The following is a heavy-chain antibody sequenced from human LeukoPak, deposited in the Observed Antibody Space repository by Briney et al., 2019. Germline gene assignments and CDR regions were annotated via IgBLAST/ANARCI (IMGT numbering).Heavy chain of an antibody. CDR1: GGSISSGGYY. J-gene: IGHJ4*02. D-gene: IGHD5-18*01. CDR2: IYYSGST. Sequence: SETLSLTCTVSGGSISSGGYYWSWIRQHPGEGLEWIGYIYYSGSTYYNPSLKSRVTISVDTSKNQFSLKLSSVTAADTAVYYCARGGRWIKLWYPDYWGQGTLVTVSS. V-gene: IGHV4-31*03. CDR3: ARGGRWIKLWYPDY.